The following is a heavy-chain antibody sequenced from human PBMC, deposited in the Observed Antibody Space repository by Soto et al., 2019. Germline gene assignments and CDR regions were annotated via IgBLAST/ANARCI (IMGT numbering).Heavy chain of an antibody. CDR2: ISSSSSYI. Sequence: GGSLRLSCAASGFTFSSYSMNWVRQAPGKGLEWVSSISSSSSYIYYAASVKGRFTISRDNAKNLLYLQMNSLRAEDTAVYYCAREKDGYNYRAFDIWGQGTMVTVSS. CDR1: GFTFSSYS. V-gene: IGHV3-21*01. J-gene: IGHJ3*02. CDR3: AREKDGYNYRAFDI. D-gene: IGHD5-12*01.